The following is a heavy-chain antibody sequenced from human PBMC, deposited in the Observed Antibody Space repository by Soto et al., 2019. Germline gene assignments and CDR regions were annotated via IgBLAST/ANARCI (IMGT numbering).Heavy chain of an antibody. J-gene: IGHJ4*02. CDR3: ARGVLY. V-gene: IGHV4-31*03. Sequence: QVQLQESGPGLVKPSQTLSLTCTVSGGSISSGGSFWSWIRQPPGKGLEWIGNIFYSGTTYYNPSLKSRGTTSVDTSNNQFSLKLSSVTAADTAVYFCARGVLYWGQGTLVTVSS. CDR1: GGSISSGGSF. CDR2: IFYSGTT. D-gene: IGHD1-1*01.